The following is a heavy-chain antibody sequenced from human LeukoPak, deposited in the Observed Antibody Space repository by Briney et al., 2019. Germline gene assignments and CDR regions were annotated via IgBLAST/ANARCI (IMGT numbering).Heavy chain of an antibody. Sequence: ASVKVSCKASGCTFSRYAISWVRQAPGQGLEWMGWINPNSGDTHYAQKFQGRVTMTRDTSISTAYMELSRLRSDDTAVYYCARDQGRGYSYGLYYFDYWGQGTLVTVSS. CDR1: GCTFSRYA. J-gene: IGHJ4*02. V-gene: IGHV1-2*02. CDR3: ARDQGRGYSYGLYYFDY. D-gene: IGHD5-18*01. CDR2: INPNSGDT.